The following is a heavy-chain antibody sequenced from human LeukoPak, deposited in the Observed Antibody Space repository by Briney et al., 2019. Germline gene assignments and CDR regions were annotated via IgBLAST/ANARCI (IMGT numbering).Heavy chain of an antibody. CDR1: GYSFTSYW. Sequence: GESLKISCKGSGYSFTSYWIGWVRQMPWKGLEWMGIIYPGDSDTRYSPSFQGQVTISADKSISTAYLQWSSLKASDTAMYDCARGPDCSGGSCQFDPWGQGTLVTVSS. CDR3: ARGPDCSGGSCQFDP. D-gene: IGHD2-15*01. V-gene: IGHV5-51*01. CDR2: IYPGDSDT. J-gene: IGHJ5*02.